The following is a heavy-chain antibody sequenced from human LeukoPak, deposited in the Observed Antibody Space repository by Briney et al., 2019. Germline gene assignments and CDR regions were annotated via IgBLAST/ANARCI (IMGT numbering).Heavy chain of an antibody. CDR2: INPNSGAT. Sequence: ASVRVSCKASGYTFTGYYMHWVRQAPGQGLEWMGWINPNSGATNYAQKFQGRVTMTRDTSISTAYMELSRLRSDDTAVYYCARREIYYDSSGYYGYYFDYWGQGTLVTVSS. CDR3: ARREIYYDSSGYYGYYFDY. D-gene: IGHD3-22*01. J-gene: IGHJ4*02. CDR1: GYTFTGYY. V-gene: IGHV1-2*02.